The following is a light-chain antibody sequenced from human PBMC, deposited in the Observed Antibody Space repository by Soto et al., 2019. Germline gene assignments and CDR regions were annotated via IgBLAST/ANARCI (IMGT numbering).Light chain of an antibody. Sequence: EIVLTQSPCTLSLSPGDRATLSCRASESVSDNYLAWYQQRSGQAPMLVIYGASISASAVPDMFSGSGSGADFTLTISRLEPEDFGVYYCQQYGSSPLTFGGGTKVEIK. CDR1: ESVSDNY. CDR2: GAS. V-gene: IGKV3-20*01. J-gene: IGKJ4*01. CDR3: QQYGSSPLT.